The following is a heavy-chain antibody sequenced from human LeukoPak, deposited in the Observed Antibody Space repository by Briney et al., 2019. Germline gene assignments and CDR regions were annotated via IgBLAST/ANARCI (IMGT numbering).Heavy chain of an antibody. D-gene: IGHD6-13*01. CDR2: IYYSGST. Sequence: SETLSLTCAVYGGSFSGYYWSWIRQPPGKGLEWIGYIYYSGSTNYNPSLKSRVTISVDTSKNQFSLKLSSVTAADTAVYYCARGGPAAGRFDYWGQGTLVTVSS. J-gene: IGHJ4*02. CDR1: GGSFSGYY. V-gene: IGHV4-59*01. CDR3: ARGGPAAGRFDY.